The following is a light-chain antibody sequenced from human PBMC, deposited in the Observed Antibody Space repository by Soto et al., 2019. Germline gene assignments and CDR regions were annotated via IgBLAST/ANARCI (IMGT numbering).Light chain of an antibody. Sequence: QSVLTQPASVSGSPGQSITISCTGTSSDVGGFNSVSWYQLRPGTAPKLILYDVVDRPSGVSYRFSGSKSGNTASLTISGLQAADEADCFCGSYTSTMTNVFGSGTKVTVL. J-gene: IGLJ1*01. CDR3: GSYTSTMTNV. CDR1: SSDVGGFNS. V-gene: IGLV2-14*03. CDR2: DVV.